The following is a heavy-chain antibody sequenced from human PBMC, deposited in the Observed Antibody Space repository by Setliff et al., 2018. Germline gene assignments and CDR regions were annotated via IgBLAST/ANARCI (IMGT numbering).Heavy chain of an antibody. V-gene: IGHV3-74*01. CDR3: ARPGRSNYWDTFDY. CDR2: INNDGSSG. CDR1: GFDFSDNS. Sequence: PGGSLRLSCVASGFDFSDNSMHWVSQVPGKGLVWVSRINNDGSSGDYADSVKGRFTISRDNAKNSLYLQMNSLRADDTAVYYCARPGRSNYWDTFDYWGQGTLVTVSS. D-gene: IGHD3-10*01. J-gene: IGHJ4*02.